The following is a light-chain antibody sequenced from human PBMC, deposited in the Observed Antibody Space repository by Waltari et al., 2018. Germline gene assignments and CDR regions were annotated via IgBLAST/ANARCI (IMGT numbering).Light chain of an antibody. Sequence: DIQLTQSPSFLSASVGNRVIITCRANQAFSSYLAWYQQKQGRAPRLLIYGVSNLGRGVPSRFSGSGSVTEFTLTISSLQPEDFATYYCQQFNSSPWTFGQGTKVDIK. CDR2: GVS. J-gene: IGKJ1*01. V-gene: IGKV1-9*01. CDR1: QAFSSY. CDR3: QQFNSSPWT.